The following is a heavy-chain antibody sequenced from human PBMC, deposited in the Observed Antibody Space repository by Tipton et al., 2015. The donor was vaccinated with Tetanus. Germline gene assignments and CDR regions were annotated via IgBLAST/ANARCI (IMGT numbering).Heavy chain of an antibody. CDR1: GVSMIDSY. D-gene: IGHD3-3*01. J-gene: IGHJ4*02. CDR2: IYSSGTT. Sequence: TLSLTCTVSGVSMIDSYWNWIRQPAGKGLEWIGRIYSSGTTNYDPSLRGRVTMSIDTSKNRFSLKLDSVTAADTAVYFCARANFDFPKRGPFDSGGQGILVIVSA. V-gene: IGHV4-4*07. CDR3: ARANFDFPKRGPFDS.